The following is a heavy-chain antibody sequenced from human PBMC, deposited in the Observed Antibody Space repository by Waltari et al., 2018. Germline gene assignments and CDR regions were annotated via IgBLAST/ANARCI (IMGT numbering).Heavy chain of an antibody. CDR1: GGSISSGGYY. CDR2: IYYSGST. CDR3: ARGHYXXXFLYDXFXX. V-gene: IGHV4-31*03. J-gene: IGHJ3*01. D-gene: IGHD2-8*01. Sequence: VQLQESGXGLVKPXXXLSLTCTVXGGSISSGGYYWXXIRQHPGKGLEWIGYIYYSGSTXYNPSLKXRXXXSVXTSKXQFSLKXSXVTAADTAVXXCARGHYXXXFLYDXFXXWGQGTXXXXXS.